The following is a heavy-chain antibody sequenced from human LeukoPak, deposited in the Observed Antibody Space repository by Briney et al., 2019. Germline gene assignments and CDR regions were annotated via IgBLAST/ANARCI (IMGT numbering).Heavy chain of an antibody. CDR3: ARVSSYGNNWFDP. Sequence: PGRALRLSCAASGFTFSRYAMHWVGQAPGKGGEGGAVISYDGSKKYYADSARGRVTISRDNSNNTLYLQMNSLRAEDTAVYYCARVSSYGNNWFDPWGQGTLVTVSS. CDR1: GFTFSRYA. D-gene: IGHD5-18*01. J-gene: IGHJ5*02. V-gene: IGHV3-30-3*01. CDR2: ISYDGSKK.